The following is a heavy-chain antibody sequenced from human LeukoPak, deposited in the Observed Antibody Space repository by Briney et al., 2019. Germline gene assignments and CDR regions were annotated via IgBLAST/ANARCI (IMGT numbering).Heavy chain of an antibody. Sequence: SESLSLTCAVYGGSVSGYYWSWIRQPPGKGLGWIGEINHSGSTNYNPSLKSRVTISVDTSKNQFSLKLSSVTAADTAVYYCASFPLGYCSSTSCHDYWGQGTLVTVSS. CDR1: GGSVSGYY. CDR3: ASFPLGYCSSTSCHDY. J-gene: IGHJ4*02. D-gene: IGHD2-2*01. CDR2: INHSGST. V-gene: IGHV4-34*01.